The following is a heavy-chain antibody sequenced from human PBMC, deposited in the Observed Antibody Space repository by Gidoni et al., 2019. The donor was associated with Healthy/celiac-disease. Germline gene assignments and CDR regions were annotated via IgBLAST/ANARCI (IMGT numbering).Heavy chain of an antibody. Sequence: QVTLRESGPALVKPTQTLTLTCTFSGFSLSTSGMCVSWIRQPPGKALEWLALIDWDEDKYYRTPLKTRLTISKDTSKNQVVLTMTNMDPVDTATYYCARVASASNWFDPWGQGTLVTVSS. CDR1: GFSLSTSGMC. J-gene: IGHJ5*02. D-gene: IGHD2-21*01. V-gene: IGHV2-70*01. CDR2: IDWDEDK. CDR3: ARVASASNWFDP.